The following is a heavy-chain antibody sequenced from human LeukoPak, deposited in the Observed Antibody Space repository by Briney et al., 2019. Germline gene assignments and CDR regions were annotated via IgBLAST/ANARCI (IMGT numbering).Heavy chain of an antibody. J-gene: IGHJ4*02. CDR1: GGSISSYH. V-gene: IGHV4-4*07. Sequence: SETLSLTCTVSGGSISSYHWSWLRQPAGKGLEWLGRIYTSGSTNYNPSLKSRVIMSVDTSKNQFSLKLSSVTAADTAVYYCARVGGYKYDTSGYYYFDYWGQGTLVTVSS. D-gene: IGHD3-22*01. CDR2: IYTSGST. CDR3: ARVGGYKYDTSGYYYFDY.